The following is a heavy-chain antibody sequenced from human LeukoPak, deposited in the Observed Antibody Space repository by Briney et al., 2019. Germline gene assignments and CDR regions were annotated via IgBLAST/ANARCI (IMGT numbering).Heavy chain of an antibody. Sequence: SETLSLTCAVYGGSFSGYYWSWIRQPPGKGLEWIGEINHSGSTNYNPSLKSRVTISVDTSRNQFSLKLSSVTAADTAVYYCARGPTGYMDVWGKGTTVTVSS. CDR1: GGSFSGYY. J-gene: IGHJ6*03. CDR3: ARGPTGYMDV. CDR2: INHSGST. V-gene: IGHV4-34*01. D-gene: IGHD4-17*01.